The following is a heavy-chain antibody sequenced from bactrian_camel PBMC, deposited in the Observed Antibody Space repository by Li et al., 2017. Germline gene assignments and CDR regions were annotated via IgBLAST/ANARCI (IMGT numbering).Heavy chain of an antibody. D-gene: IGHD3*01. CDR2: MNRRDGST. CDR3: VSGRRRRHGCEPIY. Sequence: HVQLVESGGGSVQVGETLRLSCTASGFSFDDSDMAWYRQAPGDDCDLAAMNRRDGSTDYADSVKGRFNISRDNAKNTVYLQMNNLKPADTAMYYCVSGRRRRHGCEPIYWGQGTQVTVS. CDR1: GFSFDDSD. V-gene: IGHV3S63*01. J-gene: IGHJ4*01.